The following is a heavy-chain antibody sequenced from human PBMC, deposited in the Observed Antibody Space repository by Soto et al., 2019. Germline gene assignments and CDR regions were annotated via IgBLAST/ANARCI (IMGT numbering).Heavy chain of an antibody. CDR3: AKSSVWYPYFDS. D-gene: IGHD2-8*01. CDR1: GITFSNYA. CDR2: ISGSGTST. Sequence: GGSLRLSCAASGITFSNYAMSWVRPAPVKVLEWLSGISGSGTSTYYADSVKGRFTISRVHSKITLFLQMNSMRAEEMAIYYCAKSSVWYPYFDSWGKGPLVTVSS. J-gene: IGHJ4*02. V-gene: IGHV3-23*01.